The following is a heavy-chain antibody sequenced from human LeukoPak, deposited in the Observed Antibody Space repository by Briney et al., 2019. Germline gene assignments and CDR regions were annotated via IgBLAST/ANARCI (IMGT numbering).Heavy chain of an antibody. CDR3: ARGAYGSGSYGDNWFDP. Sequence: GSLRLSCAASGLTVSSNYMNWVRQAPGKGLEWVSVIYSGGSTYYADSVKGRFTISRDNSKNTLYLQMNSLRAEDTAVYYCARGAYGSGSYGDNWFDPWGQGTLVTVSS. V-gene: IGHV3-66*01. CDR2: IYSGGST. J-gene: IGHJ5*02. D-gene: IGHD3-10*01. CDR1: GLTVSSNY.